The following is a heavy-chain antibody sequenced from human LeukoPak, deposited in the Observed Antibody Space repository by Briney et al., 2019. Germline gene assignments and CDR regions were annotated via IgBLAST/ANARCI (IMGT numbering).Heavy chain of an antibody. D-gene: IGHD6-19*01. CDR1: GFTFISYW. J-gene: IGHJ4*02. CDR3: ARESHTSGWYLFDY. Sequence: PGGSLRLSCAASGFTFISYWMHWVRQAPGEGLVWVSRISTDGSSTAYSDSVKGRFTISRDNAKNTLYLQMNSLRAEDTAVYYCARESHTSGWYLFDYWGQGTLVTVSS. CDR2: ISTDGSST. V-gene: IGHV3-74*01.